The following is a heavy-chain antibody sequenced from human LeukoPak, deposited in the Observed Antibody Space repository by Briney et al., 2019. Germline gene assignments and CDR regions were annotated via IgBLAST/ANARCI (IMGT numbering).Heavy chain of an antibody. V-gene: IGHV1-69*05. D-gene: IGHD2-21*02. CDR1: GGTFISYA. Sequence: SVKVSCKASGGTFISYAISWVRQAPGQRLEWMGRIIPIFGTANYAQKFQGRVTITTDESTGTAYMELSSLRSEDTTVYYCARDRIVVVTAIPYAFDIWGQGTMVTVSS. J-gene: IGHJ3*02. CDR2: IIPIFGTA. CDR3: ARDRIVVVTAIPYAFDI.